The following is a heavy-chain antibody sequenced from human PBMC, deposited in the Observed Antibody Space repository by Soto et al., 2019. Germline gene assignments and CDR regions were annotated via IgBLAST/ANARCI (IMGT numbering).Heavy chain of an antibody. J-gene: IGHJ4*02. CDR2: INSDGSST. CDR1: GFTFSTYW. V-gene: IGHV3-74*01. CDR3: ARERGFHY. Sequence: EMQLLESGGGLVQPGGSVRVSCAASGFTFSTYWMNWVRHGPGRELVWVSRINSDGSSTDYGDSVRGRFTISRDNAKNTLYLNMNSLRAEDTAVYYCARERGFHYWGQGTVVTVSS. D-gene: IGHD3-10*01.